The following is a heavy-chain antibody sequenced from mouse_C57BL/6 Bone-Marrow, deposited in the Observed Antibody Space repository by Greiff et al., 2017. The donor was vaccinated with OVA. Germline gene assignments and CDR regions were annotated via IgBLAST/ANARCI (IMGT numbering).Heavy chain of an antibody. Sequence: QVQLQQSGPELVKPGASVKISCKASGYTFTDYYINWVKQRPGQGLEWIGWIYTGSGNTNYNEQFKGKATLTVDTSYSTAYMQLNTLTSEDSAVYFCAKDYNKDYWGQGTTLTVSS. CDR3: AKDYNKDY. V-gene: IGHV1-84*01. D-gene: IGHD2-5*01. J-gene: IGHJ2*01. CDR2: IYTGSGNT. CDR1: GYTFTDYY.